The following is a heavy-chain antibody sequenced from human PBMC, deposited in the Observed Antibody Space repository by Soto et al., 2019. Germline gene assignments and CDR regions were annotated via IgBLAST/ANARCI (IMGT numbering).Heavy chain of an antibody. D-gene: IGHD3-3*01. CDR3: AKDMSFLESPWYYGMDV. J-gene: IGHJ6*02. V-gene: IGHV3-9*01. CDR1: VFTFDDYA. Sequence: GGSLRLSCAASVFTFDDYAMHWVRQAPGKGLEWVSGISWNSGSIGYADSVKGRFTISRDNAKNSLYLQMNSLRAEDTALYYCAKDMSFLESPWYYGMDVWSQGTTVTV. CDR2: ISWNSGSI.